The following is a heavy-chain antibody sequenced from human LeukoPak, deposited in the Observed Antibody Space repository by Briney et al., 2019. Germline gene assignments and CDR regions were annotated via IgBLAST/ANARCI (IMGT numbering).Heavy chain of an antibody. Sequence: QSGGSLRLSCTASGFTFGDYGMSWVRQAPGKGLEWVGFIRSKAYGGTTEYAASVKGRFTISGDDSKSIAYLQMNSLKTEDTAVYYCTAAARRFSGWYYFQHWGQGTLVTVSS. J-gene: IGHJ1*01. D-gene: IGHD6-19*01. CDR3: TAAARRFSGWYYFQH. V-gene: IGHV3-49*04. CDR1: GFTFGDYG. CDR2: IRSKAYGGTT.